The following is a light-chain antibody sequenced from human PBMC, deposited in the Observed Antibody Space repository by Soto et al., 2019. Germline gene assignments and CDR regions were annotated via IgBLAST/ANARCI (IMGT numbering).Light chain of an antibody. V-gene: IGKV1-39*01. CDR1: QSISRY. J-gene: IGKJ1*01. CDR3: QQSYSTPQT. Sequence: DIQMTQSPSSLSTSVGDRVTITCRASQSISRYLDWYQQKPGQSPKLLIYAASSLQSGVPSRFSGSGSGTDFTLTIGSLQSEDFATYYCQQSYSTPQTFGQGTKVDIK. CDR2: AAS.